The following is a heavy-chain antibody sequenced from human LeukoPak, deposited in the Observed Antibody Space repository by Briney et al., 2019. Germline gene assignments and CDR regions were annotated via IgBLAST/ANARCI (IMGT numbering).Heavy chain of an antibody. J-gene: IGHJ5*02. CDR3: ARGTMMVGP. Sequence: PSETLSLTCTVSGGSINNYYWSWIRQTAGKGLEWIGYIYYSGSTNYNPSLKSRVTISVDTSKNQFSLKLSSVTAADTAVYYCARGTMMVGPWGQGTLVTVSS. D-gene: IGHD3-22*01. V-gene: IGHV4-59*01. CDR1: GGSINNYY. CDR2: IYYSGST.